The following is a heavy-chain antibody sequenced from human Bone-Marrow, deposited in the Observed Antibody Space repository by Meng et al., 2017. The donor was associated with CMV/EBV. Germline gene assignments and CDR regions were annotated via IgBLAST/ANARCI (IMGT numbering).Heavy chain of an antibody. D-gene: IGHD2-2*02. CDR2: INPSGDRT. V-gene: IGHV1-46*04. Sequence: ASVKVSCKASGFPFSAYYIHWVRQAPGQGLEWVGLINPSGDRTWYTQKLQGRVTMTRDTSTSAAYMELSSLRSDDTAVYYCARDNSYTNSWWFYPWGQGTLVTVSS. J-gene: IGHJ5*02. CDR3: ARDNSYTNSWWFYP. CDR1: GFPFSAYY.